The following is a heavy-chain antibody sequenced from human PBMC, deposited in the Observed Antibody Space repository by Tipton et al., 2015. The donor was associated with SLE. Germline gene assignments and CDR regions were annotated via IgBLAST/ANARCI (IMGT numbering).Heavy chain of an antibody. CDR1: GGSISSHY. J-gene: IGHJ2*01. CDR3: ARDLRSMTTVTRGFDL. V-gene: IGHV4-59*11. Sequence: TLSLTCTVSGGSISSHYWSWIRQPPGKGLEWIGYIYDSGSTNYNPSLHSRVTISVDTSKNQFSLKLSSVTAADTAVYYCARDLRSMTTVTRGFDLWGRGTLVTVSS. D-gene: IGHD4-17*01. CDR2: IYDSGST.